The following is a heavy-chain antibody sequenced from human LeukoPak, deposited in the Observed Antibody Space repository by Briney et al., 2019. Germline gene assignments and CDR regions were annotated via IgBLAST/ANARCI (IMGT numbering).Heavy chain of an antibody. CDR1: GFTFSSYS. V-gene: IGHV3-21*04. CDR2: ISSSSSYI. CDR3: AKSKFYDFWSGYYWFDY. Sequence: GGSLRLSCAASGFTFSSYSMNWVRQAPGKGLEWVSSISSSSSYIYYADSVKGRFTISRDNAKNSLYLQMNSLRAEDTALYYCAKSKFYDFWSGYYWFDYWGQGTLVTVSS. J-gene: IGHJ4*02. D-gene: IGHD3-3*01.